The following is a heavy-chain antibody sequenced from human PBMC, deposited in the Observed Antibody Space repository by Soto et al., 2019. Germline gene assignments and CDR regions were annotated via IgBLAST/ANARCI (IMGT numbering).Heavy chain of an antibody. CDR2: IYHSGSP. Sequence: QVQLQESGPGLVKPSGTLSLTCTVSGGSISSSNWWNWVRQPPGKGLEWIGEIYHSGSPNYNPSLKSRVTISVDESKNQFSLKVSSVTAADTAVYYCARTYDSSGYFPAEFDYWGQGTLVTSPQ. J-gene: IGHJ4*02. CDR1: GGSISSSNW. CDR3: ARTYDSSGYFPAEFDY. D-gene: IGHD3-22*01. V-gene: IGHV4-4*02.